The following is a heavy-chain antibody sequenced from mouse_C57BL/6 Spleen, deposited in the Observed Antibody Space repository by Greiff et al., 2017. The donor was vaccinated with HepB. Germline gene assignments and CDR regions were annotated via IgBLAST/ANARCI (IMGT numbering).Heavy chain of an antibody. CDR1: GYTFTEYT. V-gene: IGHV1-62-2*01. CDR3: ARHEAGARLDSSGRYAMDY. D-gene: IGHD3-2*02. J-gene: IGHJ4*01. Sequence: QVQLQQSGAELVKPGASVKLSCKASGYTFTEYTIHWVKQRSGQGLEWIGWFYPGSGSIKYNEKFKDKATLTADKSSSTVYMELSRLTSEDSEVYFCARHEAGARLDSSGRYAMDYWGQGTSVTVSS. CDR2: FYPGSGSI.